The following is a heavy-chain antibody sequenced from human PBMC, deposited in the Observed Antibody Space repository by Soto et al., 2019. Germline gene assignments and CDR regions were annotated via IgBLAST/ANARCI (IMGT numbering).Heavy chain of an antibody. J-gene: IGHJ6*02. V-gene: IGHV6-1*01. Sequence: SQTLSLTCVISGDSVSSNSAAWNWIRQSPSRGLEWLGRTYYRSKWYNDYAVSVKSRITINPDTSKNQFSPQLNSVTPEDTAVYYCARGSIVAGPSKENYYYGMDVWGQGTTVTVSS. CDR3: ARGSIVAGPSKENYYYGMDV. CDR1: GDSVSSNSAA. CDR2: TYYRSKWYN. D-gene: IGHD2-21*01.